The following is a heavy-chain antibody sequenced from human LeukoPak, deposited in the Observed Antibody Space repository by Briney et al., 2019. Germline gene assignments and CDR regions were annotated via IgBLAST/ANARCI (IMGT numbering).Heavy chain of an antibody. D-gene: IGHD1-26*01. Sequence: GGSLRLSCAASEFTFDNYAMSWVRQAPGKGLEWVSVISGSGYYSYYADSVKGRFTVSRDNSKTTLYLQMNSLRADDTAVYYCAKGGPTGSNYFDFWGQGTLVTVSS. J-gene: IGHJ4*02. CDR2: ISGSGYYS. V-gene: IGHV3-23*01. CDR1: EFTFDNYA. CDR3: AKGGPTGSNYFDF.